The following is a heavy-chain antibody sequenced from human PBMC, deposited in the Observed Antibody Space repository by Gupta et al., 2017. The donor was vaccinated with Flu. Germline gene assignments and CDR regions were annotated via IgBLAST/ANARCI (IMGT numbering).Heavy chain of an antibody. V-gene: IGHV3-48*02. J-gene: IGHJ4*02. Sequence: EVQLVQSGGGLVQPGGSLRLPCAASGFSFSSYSMNWLRQAPGKGVEWVSYISGSTSTIYYADSVKGRFTISRDNAKNSLYLQMNSLRDEDTAVYYCARGVSDWGQGTLVTVSS. CDR1: GFSFSSYS. CDR2: ISGSTSTI. D-gene: IGHD3-10*01. CDR3: ARGVSD.